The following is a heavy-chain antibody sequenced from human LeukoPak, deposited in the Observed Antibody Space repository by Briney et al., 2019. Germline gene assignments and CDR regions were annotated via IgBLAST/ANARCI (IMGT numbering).Heavy chain of an antibody. J-gene: IGHJ2*01. CDR1: GFTFSSFA. Sequence: GGSLRLSCAASGFTFSSFAMRWGRRVPGKGLEWVSGFSGSGGSTVYADSVKGRFTISRDNSKNTLYLQMNSLRAEDTAVYYCAKDRYCSGGSCSGSFDLWGRGTLVTVSS. V-gene: IGHV3-23*01. CDR2: FSGSGGST. D-gene: IGHD2-15*01. CDR3: AKDRYCSGGSCSGSFDL.